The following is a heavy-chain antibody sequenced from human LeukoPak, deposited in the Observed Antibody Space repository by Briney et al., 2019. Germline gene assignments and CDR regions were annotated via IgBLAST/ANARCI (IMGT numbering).Heavy chain of an antibody. CDR1: GLPFSSAV. V-gene: IGHV3-23*01. J-gene: IGHJ6*02. CDR2: LSGNADMT. CDR3: AKVDIVGSRKPGMDV. D-gene: IGHD2-21*01. Sequence: GSLSLSCAASGLPFSSAVMAGVRQCPGKGLEGVASLSGNADMTYYTDSVKGLFAISRDNSRNTLFLQLSGLTFDDTARYYCAKVDIVGSRKPGMDVWGQGTTVTVSS.